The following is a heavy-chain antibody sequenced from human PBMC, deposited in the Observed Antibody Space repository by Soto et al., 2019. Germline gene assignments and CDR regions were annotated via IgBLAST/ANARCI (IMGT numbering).Heavy chain of an antibody. V-gene: IGHV4-59*01. CDR1: SGSIRRNY. D-gene: IGHD1-1*01. Sequence: QVQLQESGPGLVNPSETLSLTSTVSSGSIRRNYWSWIRQPPGKGLEWLGQFYASGSNNYNPSVRSGSINYNPSLESRVTISADTSRNQFSLKLSSVTAAETAVYYCARGRDVYNLAGTYWGQGTLVTVSS. J-gene: IGHJ4*02. CDR2: FYASGSNNYNPSVRSGSI. CDR3: ARGRDVYNLAGTY.